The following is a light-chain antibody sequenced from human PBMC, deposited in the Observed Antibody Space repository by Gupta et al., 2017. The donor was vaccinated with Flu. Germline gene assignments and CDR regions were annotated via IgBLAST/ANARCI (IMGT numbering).Light chain of an antibody. V-gene: IGKV1-33*01. CDR3: QQNRDLHV. J-gene: IGKJ3*01. CDR2: DAS. Sequence: DIQMTQSPSSLSASVGDRVTITCRASQDIRNSLNWYHQKPGKAPNLLMFDASFLEGGVPARFSGSGYGTDFTLTINGLQPQDVGTYYWQQNRDLHVFGHGTRVEI. CDR1: QDIRNS.